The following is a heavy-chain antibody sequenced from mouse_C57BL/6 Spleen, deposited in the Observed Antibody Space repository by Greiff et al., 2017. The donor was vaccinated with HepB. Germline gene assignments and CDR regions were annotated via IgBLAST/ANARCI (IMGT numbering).Heavy chain of an antibody. V-gene: IGHV1-26*01. D-gene: IGHD2-3*01. CDR2: INPNNGGT. Sequence: EVQLQQSGPELVKPGASVKISCKASGYTFTDYYMNWVKQSHGKSLEWIGDINPNNGGTSYNQKFKGKATLTVDKSSSTAYMELRSLTSEDSAVYYCAFYDGYYEAMDYWGQGTSVTVSS. CDR1: GYTFTDYY. J-gene: IGHJ4*01. CDR3: AFYDGYYEAMDY.